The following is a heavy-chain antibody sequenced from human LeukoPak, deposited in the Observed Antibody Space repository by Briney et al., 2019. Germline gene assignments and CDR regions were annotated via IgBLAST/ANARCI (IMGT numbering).Heavy chain of an antibody. CDR3: AAGYSSSWYPARWDY. D-gene: IGHD6-13*01. Sequence: SETLSLTCTVSGGSISSSSYYWGWIRQPPGKGLEWIGSIYYRGSTYYNTSLKSRVTISVDTSKNQFSLKLSSVTAADTAVYYCAAGYSSSWYPARWDYWGQGTLVTVSS. CDR1: GGSISSSSYY. J-gene: IGHJ4*02. V-gene: IGHV4-39*01. CDR2: IYYRGST.